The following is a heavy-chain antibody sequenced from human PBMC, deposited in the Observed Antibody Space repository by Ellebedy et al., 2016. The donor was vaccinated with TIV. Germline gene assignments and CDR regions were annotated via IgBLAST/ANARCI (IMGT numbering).Heavy chain of an antibody. CDR2: MNPNSGNT. Sequence: AASVKVSCKASGYTFTNNYIYWVRQASGQGLEWMGWMNPNSGNTGYAQKFQGRVTITRNTSISTAYMELSSLRSEDTAVYYCARVLMDYYDSSGYYYEPYYYGMDVWGQGTTVTVSS. CDR1: GYTFTNNY. CDR3: ARVLMDYYDSSGYYYEPYYYGMDV. V-gene: IGHV1-8*03. J-gene: IGHJ6*02. D-gene: IGHD3-22*01.